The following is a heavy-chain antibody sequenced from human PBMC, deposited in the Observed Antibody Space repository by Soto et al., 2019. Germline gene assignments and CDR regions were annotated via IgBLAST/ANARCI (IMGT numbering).Heavy chain of an antibody. D-gene: IGHD6-13*01. J-gene: IGHJ4*02. CDR2: IYHSGSS. CDR3: ARGETQQQRDH. V-gene: IGHV4-4*02. CDR1: GGFITSERW. Sequence: PSETRSLTWAGSGGFITSERWRGWIRQPPGKGLQWIGEIYHSGSSKYNPSLKSRVIISVDKSKNQFSLKVSSVTAADTAVYYCARGETQQQRDHWGQGTLVTVS.